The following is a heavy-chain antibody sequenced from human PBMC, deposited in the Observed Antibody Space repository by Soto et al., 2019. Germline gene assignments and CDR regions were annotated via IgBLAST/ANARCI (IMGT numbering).Heavy chain of an antibody. Sequence: PGGSLRLSWSASGCPFSSYAIRGVRQATGKGLEWVAVISYDGINKYYADSVKGRFTISRDNSKNTLYLQMNSLRAEDTAVYYCARAPRSGSYYIYWGQGTLVTVSS. CDR2: ISYDGINK. CDR1: GCPFSSYA. J-gene: IGHJ4*02. D-gene: IGHD1-26*01. CDR3: ARAPRSGSYYIY. V-gene: IGHV3-30-3*01.